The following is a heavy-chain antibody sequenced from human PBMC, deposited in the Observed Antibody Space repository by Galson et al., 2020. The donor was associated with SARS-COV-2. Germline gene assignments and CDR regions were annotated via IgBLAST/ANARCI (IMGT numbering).Heavy chain of an antibody. V-gene: IGHV4-31*03. J-gene: IGHJ4*02. CDR2: IFSRGFT. Sequence: SETLSLTCTVSGGSITSDDSYWSWLRPHPGKGLEWIGYIFSRGFTYYNPSLRSRVTMSLDTSKNQFSLKLNTVTAADTAVYYCASGLGGDYWGQGTLVTVSS. CDR1: GGSITSDDSY. CDR3: ASGLGGDY. D-gene: IGHD1-26*01.